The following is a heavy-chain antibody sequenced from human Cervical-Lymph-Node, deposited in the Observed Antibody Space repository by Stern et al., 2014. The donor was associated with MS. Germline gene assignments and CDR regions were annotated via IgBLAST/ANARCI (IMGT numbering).Heavy chain of an antibody. CDR1: GFTFSSYA. V-gene: IGHV3-23*01. CDR2: ISGSGGST. D-gene: IGHD1-26*01. Sequence: GQSGGSLRLSCAASGFTFSSYAMSWVRQAPGKGLEWVSAISGSGGSTYYADSVKGRFTISRDNSKNTLYLQMNSLRAEDTAVYYCAKVVVGATTSDYWGQGTLVTVSS. CDR3: AKVVVGATTSDY. J-gene: IGHJ4*02.